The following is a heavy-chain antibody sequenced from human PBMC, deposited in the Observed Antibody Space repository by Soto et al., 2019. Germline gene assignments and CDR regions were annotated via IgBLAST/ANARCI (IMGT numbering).Heavy chain of an antibody. CDR3: AKGPIAAAASYYFDY. Sequence: PGGSLRLSCAASGFTFSNYAMSWVRQAPGKGLEWVSAISGSGGSTYYADSVKGRFTISRDNSKNTLYLQMNSLRAEDTAVYYCAKGPIAAAASYYFDYWGQGTLVTVSS. CDR1: GFTFSNYA. J-gene: IGHJ4*02. V-gene: IGHV3-23*01. D-gene: IGHD6-13*01. CDR2: ISGSGGST.